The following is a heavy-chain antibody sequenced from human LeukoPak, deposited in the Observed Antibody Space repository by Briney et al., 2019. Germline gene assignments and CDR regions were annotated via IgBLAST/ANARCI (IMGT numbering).Heavy chain of an antibody. CDR3: AKENYYDSSGYYIRYYYYGMDV. J-gene: IGHJ6*02. CDR2: ISGSGGST. CDR1: GFTFSSYA. V-gene: IGHV3-23*01. Sequence: GGSLRLSCAASGFTFSSYAMSWVRQAPGKGLEWVSAISGSGGSTYYADSVKGRFTISRDNSENTLYLQMNSLRAEDTAVYYCAKENYYDSSGYYIRYYYYGMDVWGQGTTVTVSS. D-gene: IGHD3-22*01.